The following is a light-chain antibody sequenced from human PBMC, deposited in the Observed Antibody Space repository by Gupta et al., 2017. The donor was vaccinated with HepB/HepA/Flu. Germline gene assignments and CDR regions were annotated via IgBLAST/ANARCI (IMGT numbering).Light chain of an antibody. V-gene: IGLV3-21*02. CDR1: KIGSKR. Sequence: SYVLTQPPSVSVAPGETARITCGGNKIGSKRVHWYQQKPGQAPVLVVYDDSDRPSGIPERFSGSKTGNTATLTISRVEAGDEADYFCQVWDSSSDGVFGGGTKLTVL. CDR3: QVWDSSSDGV. CDR2: DDS. J-gene: IGLJ3*02.